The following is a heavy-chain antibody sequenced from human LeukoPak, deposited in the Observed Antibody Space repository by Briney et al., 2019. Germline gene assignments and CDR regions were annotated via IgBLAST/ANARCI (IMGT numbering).Heavy chain of an antibody. J-gene: IGHJ3*02. CDR3: ARGPPRKENAFDI. D-gene: IGHD1-14*01. CDR2: IYYSGST. CDR1: GGSISSYY. V-gene: IGHV4-59*01. Sequence: LPETLSLTRTVSGGSISSYYWSWLRQPPGKGLEWIGYIYYSGSTNYNPSLKSRVTISVDTSKNQFSLNLSSVTAADTAVYYCARGPPRKENAFDIWGQGTMVTVSS.